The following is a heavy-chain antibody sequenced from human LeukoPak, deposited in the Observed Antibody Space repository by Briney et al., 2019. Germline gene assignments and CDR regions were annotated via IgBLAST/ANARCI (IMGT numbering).Heavy chain of an antibody. CDR1: GFTFSSYA. CDR2: ISYDGSNK. CDR3: ARDRDTEVGAHYYYYYGMDV. V-gene: IGHV3-30*04. Sequence: GGSLRLSCAASGFTFSSYAMPRVRQAPGKGLEWVAVISYDGSNKYYADSVKGRFTISRDNSKNTLYLQMNSLRAEDTAVYYCARDRDTEVGAHYYYYYGMDVWGQGTTVTVSS. D-gene: IGHD1-26*01. J-gene: IGHJ6*02.